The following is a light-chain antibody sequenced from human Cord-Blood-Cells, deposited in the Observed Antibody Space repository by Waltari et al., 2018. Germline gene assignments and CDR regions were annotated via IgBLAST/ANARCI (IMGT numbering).Light chain of an antibody. CDR3: QQSYSTPPWT. CDR2: AAS. V-gene: IGKV1-39*01. CDR1: QSISSY. J-gene: IGKJ1*01. Sequence: DIQMTQSPSSLSASVGDSVTITCRASQSISSYLNWYQQKPGKAPKLLIYAASSLQRGVPSRFSGSGSGTDFTLTISSLQPEDFATYYCQQSYSTPPWTFGQGTKVEIK.